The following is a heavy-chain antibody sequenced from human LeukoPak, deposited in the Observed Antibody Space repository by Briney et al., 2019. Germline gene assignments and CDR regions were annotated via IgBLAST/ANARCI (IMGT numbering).Heavy chain of an antibody. V-gene: IGHV3-23*01. CDR3: AKVKRAVAGTAWFDP. J-gene: IGHJ5*02. D-gene: IGHD6-19*01. Sequence: GGSLRLSCAASGFTFSNYAMSWVRQAPGKGLEWVSVISGSGGSTYYADSVKGRFTISRDNSKNTLYLQMNSLRAEDTAVYYCAKVKRAVAGTAWFDPWGQGTLVTVSS. CDR2: ISGSGGST. CDR1: GFTFSNYA.